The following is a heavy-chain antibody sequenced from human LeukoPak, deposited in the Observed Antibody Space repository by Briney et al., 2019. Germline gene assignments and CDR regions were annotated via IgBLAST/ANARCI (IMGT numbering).Heavy chain of an antibody. CDR1: GFTFRKYA. Sequence: GGSLRLSCAASGFTFRKYAMSWVRQAPGKGLAWVSVISVSGSTTYYADSVKGRFTISRDNSKNTLYLQMNSLRAEDTALYYCAKSRNCDWLPSDYWGQGTLVTVSS. V-gene: IGHV3-23*01. CDR2: ISVSGSTT. D-gene: IGHD3-9*01. J-gene: IGHJ4*02. CDR3: AKSRNCDWLPSDY.